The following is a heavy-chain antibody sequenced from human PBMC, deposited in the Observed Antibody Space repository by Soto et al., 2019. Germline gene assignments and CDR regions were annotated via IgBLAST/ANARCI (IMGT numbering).Heavy chain of an antibody. J-gene: IGHJ5*02. Sequence: GGSLRLSCAASGFTFSSYWMSWVRQAPGKGLEWVANIKQDGSEKYYVDSVKGRFTISRDNAKNSLYLQMNSLRAEDTAVYCCARSSNGPRERFDPWGQGTLVTVSS. CDR2: IKQDGSEK. V-gene: IGHV3-7*01. D-gene: IGHD2-8*01. CDR3: ARSSNGPRERFDP. CDR1: GFTFSSYW.